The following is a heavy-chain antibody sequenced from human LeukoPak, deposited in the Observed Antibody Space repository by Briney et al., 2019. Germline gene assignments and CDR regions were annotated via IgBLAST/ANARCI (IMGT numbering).Heavy chain of an antibody. CDR1: GFTFPSYS. CDR3: ARVQGSDYSNPFDY. D-gene: IGHD4-4*01. Sequence: GGSLRLSCAASGFTFPSYSMNWVRQAPGKGLEWISYIGKSSNTIYYADSVKGRFTISRDDAGNSLYLQMNSPRDGDTALYYCARVQGSDYSNPFDYWGQGTLVTVSS. CDR2: IGKSSNTI. J-gene: IGHJ4*02. V-gene: IGHV3-48*02.